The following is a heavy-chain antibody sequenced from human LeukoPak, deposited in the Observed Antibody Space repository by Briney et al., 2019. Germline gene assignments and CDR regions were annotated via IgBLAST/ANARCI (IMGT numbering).Heavy chain of an antibody. Sequence: SGGSLRLSCAASGFDFSSNWMHWVRHAPGQGLVWVSRIKGDGISTNYADSVKGRFTISRDNAKNSLYLQMNSLKAGDTALYYCVRDGNDGLNDWEYWGQGALVTVSS. CDR3: VRDGNDGLNDWEY. D-gene: IGHD1-1*01. CDR1: GFDFSSNW. J-gene: IGHJ1*01. CDR2: IKGDGIST. V-gene: IGHV3-74*01.